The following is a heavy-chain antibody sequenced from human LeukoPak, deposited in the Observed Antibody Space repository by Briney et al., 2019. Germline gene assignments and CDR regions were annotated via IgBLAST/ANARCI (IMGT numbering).Heavy chain of an antibody. D-gene: IGHD5-12*01. V-gene: IGHV1-18*01. CDR1: GYTFTSYG. J-gene: IGHJ3*02. CDR3: ARDSAMIKPGDRRDAFDI. Sequence: GASVKVSCKASGYTFTSYGISWVRQAPGQGLEWMGWISAYNGNTNYAQKLQGRVTMTTDTSTSTAYMELRSLRSDDTAVYYCARDSAMIKPGDRRDAFDIWGQGTMVTVSS. CDR2: ISAYNGNT.